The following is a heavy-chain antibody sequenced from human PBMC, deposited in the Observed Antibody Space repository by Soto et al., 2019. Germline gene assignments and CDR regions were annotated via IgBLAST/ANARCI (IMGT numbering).Heavy chain of an antibody. CDR3: ARSADSYYGMDV. CDR1: GFAFSSYG. Sequence: PGGSLRLSCAASGFAFSSYGMHWVRQAPGKGLEWVAVIWYDGSSKYYADSVKGRFTISRDNSKNTLYLQMNSLRAEDMAVYYCARSADSYYGMDVWGQGTTVTVSS. CDR2: IWYDGSSK. J-gene: IGHJ6*02. V-gene: IGHV3-33*01.